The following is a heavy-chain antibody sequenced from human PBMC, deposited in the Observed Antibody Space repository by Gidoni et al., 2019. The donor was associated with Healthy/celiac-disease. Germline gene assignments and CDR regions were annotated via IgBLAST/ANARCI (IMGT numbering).Heavy chain of an antibody. CDR1: GFTFSSYS. CDR3: ARETPKEDIVVVVAATLGLSDYYGMDV. J-gene: IGHJ6*02. D-gene: IGHD2-15*01. V-gene: IGHV3-21*01. Sequence: EVQLVESGGGPVKPGGSLRLSCAASGFTFSSYSMNWVRQAPGKGLEWVSSISSSSSYIYYADSVKGRFTISRDNAKNSLYLQMNSLRAEDTAVYYCARETPKEDIVVVVAATLGLSDYYGMDVWGQGTTVTVSS. CDR2: ISSSSSYI.